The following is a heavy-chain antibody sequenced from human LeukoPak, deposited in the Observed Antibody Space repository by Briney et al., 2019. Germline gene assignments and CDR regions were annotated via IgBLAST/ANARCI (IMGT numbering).Heavy chain of an antibody. J-gene: IGHJ6*03. CDR1: GYSFTSSG. CDR2: ISAYNDNK. D-gene: IGHD3-22*01. V-gene: IGHV1-18*01. CDR3: ARGFDPRHYDSSGYYPWLPRLTLYYYMDV. Sequence: ASVKVSCKAPGYSFTSSGISRGRQAPGHGVEWMGWISAYNDNKNNAQKLQGRVNMTTDTSTSTAYMELRSLRSEDTAVYYCARGFDPRHYDSSGYYPWLPRLTLYYYMDVWGKGTTVTVSS.